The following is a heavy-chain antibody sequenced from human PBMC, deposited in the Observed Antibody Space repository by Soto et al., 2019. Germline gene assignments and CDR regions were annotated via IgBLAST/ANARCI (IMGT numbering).Heavy chain of an antibody. Sequence: PSETLSLTCTVSAGSVNSDNYYWSWIRQPPGKGLEWIGYIYYTGRTNYNPSLMSRVTISLDASRNQFSLKLSSVTAADTAVFYCAREYSNSPEAFDSWGQGTLVTVSS. V-gene: IGHV4-61*01. CDR3: AREYSNSPEAFDS. J-gene: IGHJ4*02. D-gene: IGHD1-26*01. CDR2: IYYTGRT. CDR1: AGSVNSDNYY.